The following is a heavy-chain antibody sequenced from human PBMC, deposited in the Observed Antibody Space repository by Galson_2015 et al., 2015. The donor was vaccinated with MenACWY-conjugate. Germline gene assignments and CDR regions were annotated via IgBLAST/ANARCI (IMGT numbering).Heavy chain of an antibody. Sequence: SVKVSCKASGGTFSSYAISWVRQAPGQGLEWMGGIIPIFGTANYAQKFQGRVTITADDSTSTAYMELSSLRSEDTAVYHCARDQRSYDSSGNNWSVPSCHGTLVAVSS. D-gene: IGHD3-22*01. V-gene: IGHV1-69*13. J-gene: IGHJ5*02. CDR1: GGTFSSYA. CDR3: ARDQRSYDSSGNNWSVP. CDR2: IIPIFGTA.